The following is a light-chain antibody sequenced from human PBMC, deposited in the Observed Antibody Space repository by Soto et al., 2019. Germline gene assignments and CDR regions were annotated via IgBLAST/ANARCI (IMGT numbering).Light chain of an antibody. CDR1: ESVRSN. J-gene: IGKJ1*01. CDR3: QQYNNWWT. V-gene: IGKV3-15*01. CDR2: GAS. Sequence: EIVMTQSPVTLSVSPGERVTLSCRASESVRSNLAWYQQKPGQAPRLLVSGASTRATGVPARFSGSGSGTQFTLTISSLQSEDSAIYYCQQYNNWWTFGQGTKVEIK.